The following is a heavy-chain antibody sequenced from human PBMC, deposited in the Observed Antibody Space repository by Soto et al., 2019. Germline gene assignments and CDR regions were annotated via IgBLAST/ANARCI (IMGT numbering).Heavy chain of an antibody. V-gene: IGHV3-15*01. CDR1: GITFSNVW. J-gene: IGHJ4*02. Sequence: PGGSLRLSCAASGITFSNVWMSWVRQAPGKGLEWLGRIKKKTDGGTADCAAPVKGRFTISRDDSKDTLYLQMTNLKTEDTAVYYCRTQWLDWGQGTLVTVSS. CDR2: IKKKTDGGTA. CDR3: RTQWLD. D-gene: IGHD6-19*01.